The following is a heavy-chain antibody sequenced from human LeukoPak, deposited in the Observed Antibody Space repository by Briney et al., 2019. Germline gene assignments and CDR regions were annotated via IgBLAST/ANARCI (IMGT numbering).Heavy chain of an antibody. CDR1: GGSFSGYY. J-gene: IGHJ4*02. D-gene: IGHD1-26*01. V-gene: IGHV4-34*01. CDR2: INHSGST. CDR3: ARRHSGSYVDY. Sequence: SETLSLTCAVYGGSFSGYYWSWIRQPPGKGLEWIGEINHSGSTNYSPSLKSRVTISVDTSKNQFSLKLSSVTAADTAVYYCARRHSGSYVDYWGQGTLVTVSS.